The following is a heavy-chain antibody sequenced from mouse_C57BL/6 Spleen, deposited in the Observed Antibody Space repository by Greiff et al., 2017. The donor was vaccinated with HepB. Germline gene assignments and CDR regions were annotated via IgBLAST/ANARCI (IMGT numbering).Heavy chain of an antibody. CDR2: INPGSGGT. Sequence: VQLQQSGAELVRPGTSVKVSCKASGYAFTNYLIEWVKQRPGQGLEWIGVINPGSGGTNYNEKFKGKATLTADKSSSTAYMQLSSLTSADSAVYFCARNYGSSSDYFDYWGQGTTLTVSS. D-gene: IGHD1-1*01. CDR3: ARNYGSSSDYFDY. CDR1: GYAFTNYL. V-gene: IGHV1-54*01. J-gene: IGHJ2*01.